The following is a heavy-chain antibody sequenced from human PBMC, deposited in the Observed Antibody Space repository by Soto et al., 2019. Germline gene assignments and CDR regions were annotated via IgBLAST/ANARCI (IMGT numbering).Heavy chain of an antibody. D-gene: IGHD3-22*01. Sequence: GTSVKVSCEDSGYSFTSYGSSWVRQAPGQGLEWMGWISAYNGNTNYAQKLQGRVTMTTDTSTSTAYMELRSLRSDDTAVYYCAGSYDSSGYYYYHNWFDPWGQGTLVPSPQ. V-gene: IGHV1-18*01. CDR2: ISAYNGNT. CDR1: GYSFTSYG. CDR3: AGSYDSSGYYYYHNWFDP. J-gene: IGHJ5*02.